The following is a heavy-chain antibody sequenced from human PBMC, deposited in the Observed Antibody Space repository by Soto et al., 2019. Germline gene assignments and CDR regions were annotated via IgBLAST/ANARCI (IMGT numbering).Heavy chain of an antibody. CDR1: GGSISSGGYY. V-gene: IGHV4-31*03. J-gene: IGHJ4*02. CDR2: IYYSVYT. CDR3: AREPSI. Sequence: QVQLQESGPGLVKPSQTLSLTCTLSGGSISSGGYYWNWIRQHPGKGLEWIGYIYYSVYTYYNPSLKSRVTISVDTSKNQFSLKLSSVPAADTAVYYCAREPSIWGQGTLVTVSS.